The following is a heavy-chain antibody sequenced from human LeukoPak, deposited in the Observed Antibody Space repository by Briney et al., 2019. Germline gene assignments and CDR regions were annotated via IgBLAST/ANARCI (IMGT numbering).Heavy chain of an antibody. CDR2: ISGSGGST. Sequence: GGSLRLSRAASGFTFSSYAMSWVRQAPGKGLEWVSSISGSGGSTYYADSVKGRFTISRDNSKNTLYLQMNSLRAEDTAVYYCAKQPGSVVDSSGSLSRHWGQGTLVSVSS. CDR1: GFTFSSYA. CDR3: AKQPGSVVDSSGSLSRH. J-gene: IGHJ4*02. D-gene: IGHD3-22*01. V-gene: IGHV3-23*01.